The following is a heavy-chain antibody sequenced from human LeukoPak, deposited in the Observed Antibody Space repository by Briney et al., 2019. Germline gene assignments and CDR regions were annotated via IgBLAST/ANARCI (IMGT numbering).Heavy chain of an antibody. Sequence: GRSLRLSCAASGFTFSSYAMHWVRQAPGKGLEWVAVISYDGSSKYYADSVKGRFTISRDNSKNTLYLQMNSLRAEDTAVYYCARDRPLFNYYDSSGYYNYYYGMDVWGQGTTVTVSS. V-gene: IGHV3-30-3*01. CDR1: GFTFSSYA. CDR3: ARDRPLFNYYDSSGYYNYYYGMDV. J-gene: IGHJ6*02. CDR2: ISYDGSSK. D-gene: IGHD3-22*01.